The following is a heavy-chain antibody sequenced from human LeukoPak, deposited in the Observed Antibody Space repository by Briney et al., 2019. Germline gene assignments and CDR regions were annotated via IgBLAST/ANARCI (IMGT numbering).Heavy chain of an antibody. CDR3: AKVNYYGSGINY. J-gene: IGHJ4*02. CDR2: FSGSGGST. D-gene: IGHD3-10*01. V-gene: IGHV3-23*01. CDR1: GFTFSSYA. Sequence: GGSLRLSCAASGFTFSSYAMSWVRQAPGKGLEWVSAFSGSGGSTYYADSVKGRFTISRDNSKNTLYLQMNSLRAEDTAVYYCAKVNYYGSGINYWGQGTLVTVSS.